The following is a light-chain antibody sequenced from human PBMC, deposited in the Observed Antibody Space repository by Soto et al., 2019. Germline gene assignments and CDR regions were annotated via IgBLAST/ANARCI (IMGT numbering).Light chain of an antibody. Sequence: DIFMTHSPDCLSVSLCDRATINFISMLSFLFTSNDKSFVAWYQQKSGQSPRLLINWASTREPGVPDRFSGSGSGTDFTLTISSLQAEDVAVYYCQQYYGTLTFGGGTKVDVK. CDR2: WAS. V-gene: IGKV4-1*01. CDR1: LSFLFTSNDKSF. J-gene: IGKJ4*01. CDR3: QQYYGTLT.